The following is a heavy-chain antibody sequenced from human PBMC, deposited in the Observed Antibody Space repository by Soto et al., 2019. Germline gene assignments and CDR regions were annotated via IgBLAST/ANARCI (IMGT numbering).Heavy chain of an antibody. CDR1: GFTFSRYA. J-gene: IGHJ4*02. D-gene: IGHD5-12*01. V-gene: IGHV3-64D*06. CDR3: VKDQGGYSGYVFDY. Sequence: PGGSLRLSCSASGFTFSRYAMYWVRQAPGKGLEYVSATSSNGGSTYYADSVKGRFTISRDNSKNTLYLQMSSLRAEDTAVYYCVKDQGGYSGYVFDYWGQGTLVTVSS. CDR2: TSSNGGST.